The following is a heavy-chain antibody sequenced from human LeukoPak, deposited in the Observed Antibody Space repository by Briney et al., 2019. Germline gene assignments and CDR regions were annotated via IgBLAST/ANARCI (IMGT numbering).Heavy chain of an antibody. J-gene: IGHJ6*03. D-gene: IGHD3-10*01. CDR2: IRYDGSNK. CDR3: AKEGAYGSGSYGDYYYMDV. V-gene: IGHV3-30*02. CDR1: GFTFSSYG. Sequence: GGSLRLSCAASGFTFSSYGMHWVRQAPGKGLEWVAFIRYDGSNKYYADSVKGRFTISRDNSKNTLYLQMNSLRAEDTAVYYCAKEGAYGSGSYGDYYYMDVWGKGTTVTISS.